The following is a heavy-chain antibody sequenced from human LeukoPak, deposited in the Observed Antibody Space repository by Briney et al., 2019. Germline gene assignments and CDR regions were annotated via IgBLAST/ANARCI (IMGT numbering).Heavy chain of an antibody. D-gene: IGHD6-19*01. CDR3: ARVGTSSGIAVAGPVFDY. CDR2: INPNSGGT. V-gene: IGHV1-2*02. Sequence: ASVKVSCKASGYTFTGYYMHWVRQAPGQGLEWMGWINPNSGGTNYAQKFQGRVTMTRDTSISTAYMELSRLRSDDTAVYYCARVGTSSGIAVAGPVFDYSGQGTLVTVSS. CDR1: GYTFTGYY. J-gene: IGHJ4*02.